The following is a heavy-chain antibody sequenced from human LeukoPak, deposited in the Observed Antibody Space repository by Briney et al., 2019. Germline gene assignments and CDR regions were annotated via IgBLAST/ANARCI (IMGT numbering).Heavy chain of an antibody. CDR2: INSDGSST. CDR1: GFTFSNYW. Sequence: GGSLRLSCGASGFTFSNYWMHWVRQAPGKGLVWVSRINSDGSSTSYADSVKGRFTISRDNAKNTLHLQMKSLTVEDTAVYYCGKGGSYTIDYWGQGILVSVSS. D-gene: IGHD1-26*01. J-gene: IGHJ4*02. CDR3: GKGGSYTIDY. V-gene: IGHV3-74*01.